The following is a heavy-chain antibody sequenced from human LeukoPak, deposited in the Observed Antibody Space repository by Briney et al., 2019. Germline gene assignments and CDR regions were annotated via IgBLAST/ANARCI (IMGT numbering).Heavy chain of an antibody. Sequence: SETLSLTCTVSGGSISSYYWGWIRQPPGKGLEWIGSIYYSGSTYYNPSLKSRVTISIDTSKNQFSLKLSSVTAADTAVYYCARGLMVSLDYWGQGTLVTVSS. V-gene: IGHV4-39*07. CDR1: GGSISSYY. D-gene: IGHD2-8*01. J-gene: IGHJ4*02. CDR2: IYYSGST. CDR3: ARGLMVSLDY.